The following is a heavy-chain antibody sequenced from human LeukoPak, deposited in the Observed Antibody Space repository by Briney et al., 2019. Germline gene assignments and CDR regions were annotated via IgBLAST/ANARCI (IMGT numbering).Heavy chain of an antibody. CDR1: GGSFSGYY. CDR2: IHHSGST. V-gene: IGHV4-34*01. D-gene: IGHD3-10*01. Sequence: SETLSLTCAVYGGSFSGYYWSWIPQPPGEGLEWVGEIHHSGSTNYNPSLKSRVTISVDTSKNQFSLKLSSVTAADTAVYYCARRPTMVRGVKKGYYFDYWGQGTLVTVSS. J-gene: IGHJ4*02. CDR3: ARRPTMVRGVKKGYYFDY.